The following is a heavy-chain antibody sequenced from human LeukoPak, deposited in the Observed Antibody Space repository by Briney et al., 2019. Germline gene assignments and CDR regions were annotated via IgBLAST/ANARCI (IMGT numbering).Heavy chain of an antibody. CDR1: GFTFSSYW. CDR2: INSDGSST. D-gene: IGHD2/OR15-2a*01. V-gene: IGHV3-74*01. CDR3: ARHSMIHAVDV. J-gene: IGHJ3*01. Sequence: GGSLRLSCAASGFTFSSYWMHWVRQAPGKGPVWVSRINSDGSSTSYADSVKGRFTISRDNAKNTLYLQMNSLRAEDTAVYYCARHSMIHAVDVWGQGTMVTVSS.